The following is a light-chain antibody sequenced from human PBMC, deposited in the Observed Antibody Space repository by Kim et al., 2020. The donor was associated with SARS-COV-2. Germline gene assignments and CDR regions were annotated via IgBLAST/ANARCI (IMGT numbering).Light chain of an antibody. CDR3: QQYDNVPPT. Sequence: DIQMTQSPSSVSASVGDRVTITCQATQDVKLYLNWYQQKPGRAPKLLIYDASHLQTGVPSRFSGSGSGTDFTFTISSLQPGDVATYYCQQYDNVPPTFGQGTKLEI. V-gene: IGKV1-33*01. CDR1: QDVKLY. J-gene: IGKJ2*01. CDR2: DAS.